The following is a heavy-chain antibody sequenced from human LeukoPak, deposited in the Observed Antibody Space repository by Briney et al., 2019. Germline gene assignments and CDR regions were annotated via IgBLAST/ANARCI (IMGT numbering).Heavy chain of an antibody. CDR2: MNADGTNI. V-gene: IGHV3-7*03. CDR3: ARDPGYGAVDY. J-gene: IGHJ4*02. D-gene: IGHD5-18*01. CDR1: GFTFSNYA. Sequence: PGGSLRLSCAASGFTFSNYAMSWVRQAPGKGLEWVANMNADGTNIYHADSVRGRFTISRDNAKNSLYLQMSSLRAEDTAVYYCARDPGYGAVDYWGQGTLVTVSS.